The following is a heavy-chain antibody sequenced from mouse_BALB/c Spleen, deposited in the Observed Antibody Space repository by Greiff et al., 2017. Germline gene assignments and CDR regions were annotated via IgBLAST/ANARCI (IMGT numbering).Heavy chain of an antibody. Sequence: VQVVESGPGLVAPSQSLSITCTVSGFSLTSYGVHWVRQPPGKGLEWLGVIWAGGSTNYNSALMSRLSISKDNSKSQVFLKMNSLQTDDTAMYYCARGLLMDYWGQGTSVTVSS. J-gene: IGHJ4*01. CDR1: GFSLTSYG. V-gene: IGHV2-9*02. CDR3: ARGLLMDY. CDR2: IWAGGST.